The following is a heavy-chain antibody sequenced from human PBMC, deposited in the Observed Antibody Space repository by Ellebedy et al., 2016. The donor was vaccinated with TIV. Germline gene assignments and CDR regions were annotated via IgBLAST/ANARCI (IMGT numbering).Heavy chain of an antibody. J-gene: IGHJ6*02. V-gene: IGHV3-9*01. D-gene: IGHD1-26*01. CDR2: VNWNGADI. Sequence: SLKISXAASGFIFESYAMHWVRQAPGKGLEWVSGVNWNGADIGYAASVKGRITISRDNAKNSLYLEMNNLRGEDTALYYCAKDQGYSAGWSLGYYYYGMDVWGQGTTVTVSS. CDR3: AKDQGYSAGWSLGYYYYGMDV. CDR1: GFIFESYA.